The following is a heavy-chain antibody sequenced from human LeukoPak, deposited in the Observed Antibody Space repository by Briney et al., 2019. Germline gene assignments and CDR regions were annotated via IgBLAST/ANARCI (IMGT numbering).Heavy chain of an antibody. CDR1: GFTFSSYG. CDR3: AKGAGMVTSDY. CDR2: ISYDGSNK. J-gene: IGHJ4*02. D-gene: IGHD5-18*01. V-gene: IGHV3-30*18. Sequence: GGSLRLSCAASGFTFSSYGMHWVRQAPGKGLEWVAVISYDGSNKYYADSVKGRFTISRDNSKNTLYLQMNSLRAEDTAVCYCAKGAGMVTSDYWGQGTLVTVSS.